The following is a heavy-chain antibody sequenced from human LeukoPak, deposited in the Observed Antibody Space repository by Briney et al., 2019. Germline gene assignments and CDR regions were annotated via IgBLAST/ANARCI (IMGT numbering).Heavy chain of an antibody. CDR1: GGSISSGGYS. CDR3: ARGLPIISMLRGVKPSVMFDS. V-gene: IGHV4-30-2*01. J-gene: IGHJ5*01. D-gene: IGHD3-10*01. Sequence: SETLSLTCAVSGGSISSGGYSWSWIRQPPGKGLEWLGYIYHSGSTNYNPSLKSRLSISIDTSKNQFALRLSSVTAADTAVYYCARGLPIISMLRGVKPSVMFDSWGQGTLVTVSS. CDR2: IYHSGST.